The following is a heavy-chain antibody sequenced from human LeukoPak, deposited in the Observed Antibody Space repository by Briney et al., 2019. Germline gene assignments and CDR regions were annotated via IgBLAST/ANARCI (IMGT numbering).Heavy chain of an antibody. J-gene: IGHJ4*02. CDR2: IYYSGST. CDR1: GGSISSGGYY. CDR3: ARMDRSIFGVVIIDY. Sequence: SETLSLTCTVSGGSISSGGYYWSWIRQHPGKGLEWIGYIYYSGSTYSNPSLKSRVTISVDTSKNQFSLKLSSVTAADTAVHYCARMDRSIFGVVIIDYWGQGTLVTVSS. V-gene: IGHV4-31*03. D-gene: IGHD3-3*01.